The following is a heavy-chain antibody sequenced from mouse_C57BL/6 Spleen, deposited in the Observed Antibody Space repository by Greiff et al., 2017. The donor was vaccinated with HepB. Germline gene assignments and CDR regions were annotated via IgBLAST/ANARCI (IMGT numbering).Heavy chain of an antibody. CDR1: GYSFTDYN. Sequence: VQLKESGPELVKPGASVKISCKASGYSFTDYNMNWVKQSNGKSLEWIGVINPNYGTTSYNQKFKGKATLTVDQSSSTAYMQLNSLTSEDSAVYYCAREDYGSSHAFAYWGQGTLVTVSA. J-gene: IGHJ3*01. CDR2: INPNYGTT. V-gene: IGHV1-39*01. CDR3: AREDYGSSHAFAY. D-gene: IGHD1-1*01.